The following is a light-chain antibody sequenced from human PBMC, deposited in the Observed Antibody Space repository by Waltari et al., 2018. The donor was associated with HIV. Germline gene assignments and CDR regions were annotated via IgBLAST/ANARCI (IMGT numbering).Light chain of an antibody. CDR1: SSNIGAGYD. CDR3: QSYDSGLSGSV. CDR2: ANN. J-gene: IGLJ2*01. Sequence: QSVLTQPPSVSGAPGQRVTISCTGSSSNIGAGYDVHWYQQLPGTAPKLLISANNNRASGVPDRCSGAKFGPSASLAITGLQAEDEANYYCQSYDSGLSGSVFGGGTKLTVL. V-gene: IGLV1-40*01.